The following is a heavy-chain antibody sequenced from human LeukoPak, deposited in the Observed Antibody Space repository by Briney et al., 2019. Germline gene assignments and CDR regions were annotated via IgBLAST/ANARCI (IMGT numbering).Heavy chain of an antibody. V-gene: IGHV1-2*02. D-gene: IGHD3-22*01. CDR3: ARDDSSGYYPDAFDI. Sequence: ASVKVSCKASGYTFTGYHMHWVRQAPGQGLEWMGWINPNSGGTNYAQKFQGRVTMTRDTSISTAYMELSRLRSDDTAVYYCARDDSSGYYPDAFDIWGQGTMVTVSS. J-gene: IGHJ3*02. CDR2: INPNSGGT. CDR1: GYTFTGYH.